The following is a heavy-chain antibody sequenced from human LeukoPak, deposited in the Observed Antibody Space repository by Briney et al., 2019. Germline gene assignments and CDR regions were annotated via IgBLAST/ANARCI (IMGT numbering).Heavy chain of an antibody. Sequence: GGSLRLSCAASGFTFDDYTMHWVRQAPGKGLEWVSLISWDGGSTYYADSVKGRFTISRDNSKNSLYLQMNSLRTEDTALYYCAKDLARRYCSGGSCFYGMDVWGQGTTVTVSS. CDR1: GFTFDDYT. CDR2: ISWDGGST. CDR3: AKDLARRYCSGGSCFYGMDV. V-gene: IGHV3-43*01. D-gene: IGHD2-15*01. J-gene: IGHJ6*02.